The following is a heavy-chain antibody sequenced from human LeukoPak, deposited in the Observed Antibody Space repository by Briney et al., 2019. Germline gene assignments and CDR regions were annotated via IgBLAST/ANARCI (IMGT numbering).Heavy chain of an antibody. D-gene: IGHD5-18*01. CDR3: TTDEFGRGYSYGYEGPAPEIDY. CDR2: ISSSSSYI. J-gene: IGHJ4*02. Sequence: GGSLRLSCAASGFTFSIYSMNWVRQAPGKGLEWVSSISSSSSYIYYADSVKGRFTISRDNARNSVYLQMNSLKAEDTAVYYCTTDEFGRGYSYGYEGPAPEIDYWGQGTLVTVSS. CDR1: GFTFSIYS. V-gene: IGHV3-21*03.